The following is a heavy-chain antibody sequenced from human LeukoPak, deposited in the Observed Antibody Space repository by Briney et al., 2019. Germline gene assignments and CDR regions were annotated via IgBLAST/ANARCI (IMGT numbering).Heavy chain of an antibody. V-gene: IGHV4-30-2*01. J-gene: IGHJ4*02. CDR1: GGSISSGGYY. CDR2: IYHSGST. Sequence: SETLSLTCTVSGGSISSGGYYWSWIRQPPGKGLEWIGYIYHSGSTYYNPSLKSRVTISVDRSKNQFSLKLSSVTAADTAVYYCARVKIAVAGTIGYWGQGTLVTVSS. D-gene: IGHD6-19*01. CDR3: ARVKIAVAGTIGY.